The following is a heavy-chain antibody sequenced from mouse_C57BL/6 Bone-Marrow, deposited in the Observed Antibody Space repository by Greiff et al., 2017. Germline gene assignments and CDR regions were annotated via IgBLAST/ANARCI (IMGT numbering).Heavy chain of an antibody. CDR3: AISSYDGYSFDY. CDR2: IYPGTGST. V-gene: IGHV1S132*01. D-gene: IGHD2-3*01. J-gene: IGHJ2*01. CDR1: GYIFTSYW. Sequence: QVQLQQSGAELVRPGASVKLSCKTSGYIFTSYWIHWVKQRSGQGLEWIARIYPGTGSTYYNEKFKGKATLTAHNSSSTAYMQLSRLKSEDSAVYFCAISSYDGYSFDYWGQGTTLTVSS.